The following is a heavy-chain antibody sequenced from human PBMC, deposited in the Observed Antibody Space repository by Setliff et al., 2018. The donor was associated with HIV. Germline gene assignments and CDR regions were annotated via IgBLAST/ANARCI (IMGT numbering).Heavy chain of an antibody. CDR1: GGSFSGYY. V-gene: IGHV4-34*01. CDR3: AREAARVVDF. Sequence: SETLSLTCAVYGGSFSGYYWSWIRQPPGKGLEWIGEVNHRGSTNYNPSLKSRVTISVETSKNQFSLKLNSVTAADTAVYYCAREAARVVDFWGQGTLVTISS. CDR2: VNHRGST. J-gene: IGHJ4*02. D-gene: IGHD6-25*01.